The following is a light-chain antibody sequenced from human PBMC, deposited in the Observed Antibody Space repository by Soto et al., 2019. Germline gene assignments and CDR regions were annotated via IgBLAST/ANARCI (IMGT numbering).Light chain of an antibody. CDR3: QQYNNWPPLT. Sequence: EIVMTQSPATLSVSPGERATLSCMASQSVSSNLAWYQQKPGQAPRLLIYGASTRATGIPARFSGSGSGTELTLTISSLQSEDFAVYYCQQYNNWPPLTFGGGTKVDIK. V-gene: IGKV3-15*01. CDR1: QSVSSN. CDR2: GAS. J-gene: IGKJ4*01.